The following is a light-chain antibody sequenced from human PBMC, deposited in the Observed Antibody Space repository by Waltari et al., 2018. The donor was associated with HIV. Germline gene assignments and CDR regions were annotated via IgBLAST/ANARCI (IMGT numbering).Light chain of an antibody. J-gene: IGLJ1*01. Sequence: QSALTQPPSASGSPGQSVAISCAGTSSDVGGNNYVSWYQQHPGKAPKLMIFEVNKRPSGVPDRFSGSKSGNTASLTVSGLHAEDEADYCCASHGTLTVFGTGTKVTVL. CDR2: EVN. CDR1: SSDVGGNNY. CDR3: ASHGTLTV. V-gene: IGLV2-8*01.